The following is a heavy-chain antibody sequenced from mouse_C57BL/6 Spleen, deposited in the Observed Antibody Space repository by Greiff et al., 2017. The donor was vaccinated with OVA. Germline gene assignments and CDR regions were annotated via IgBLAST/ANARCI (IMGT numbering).Heavy chain of an antibody. D-gene: IGHD2-4*01. J-gene: IGHJ4*01. CDR1: GYTFTSYW. Sequence: QVQLQQPGAELVRPGSSVKLSCKASGYTFTSYWMDWVKQRPGQGLEWIGNIYPSDSETHYNQKFKDKATLTVDKSSSTAYMQLSSLTSEDSAVYCCARHDYDRVHAMDYWGQGTSVTVSS. V-gene: IGHV1-61*01. CDR3: ARHDYDRVHAMDY. CDR2: IYPSDSET.